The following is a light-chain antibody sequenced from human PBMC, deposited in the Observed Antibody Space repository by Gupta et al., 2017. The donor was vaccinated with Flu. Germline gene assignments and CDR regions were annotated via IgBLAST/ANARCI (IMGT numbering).Light chain of an antibody. CDR2: EVS. J-gene: IGLJ2*01. CDR3: SSYTSSIL. CDR1: SSDVGVFNH. V-gene: IGLV2-14*01. Sequence: QSALTQPASVSGSPGQSLTISHTRTSSDVGVFNHVSWYQQRPGKAPKRMIYEVSNRPSGVSNRCSGSKSGNTASLTISGLQAGDEADYYCSSYTSSILFGGGAKLTVL.